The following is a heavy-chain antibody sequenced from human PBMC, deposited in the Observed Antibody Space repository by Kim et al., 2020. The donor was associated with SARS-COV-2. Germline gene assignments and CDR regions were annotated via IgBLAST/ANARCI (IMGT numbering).Heavy chain of an antibody. CDR1: GGSISSSSYY. Sequence: SETLSLTCTVSGGSISSSSYYWGWIRQPPGKGLEWIGSIYYSGSTYYNPSLKSRVTISVDTSKNQFSLKLSSVTAADTAVYYCSRDNLSGGTVTTYDYWG. CDR3: SRDNLSGGTVTTYDY. D-gene: IGHD4-17*01. CDR2: IYYSGST. J-gene: IGHJ4*01. V-gene: IGHV4-39*07.